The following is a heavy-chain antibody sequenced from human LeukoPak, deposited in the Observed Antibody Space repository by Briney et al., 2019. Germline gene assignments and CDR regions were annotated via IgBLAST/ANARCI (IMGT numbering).Heavy chain of an antibody. CDR1: GGSISSNSYH. CDR3: ARLRYCSGGSCSEGAFDI. J-gene: IGHJ3*02. CDR2: IYYSGST. Sequence: SETLSLTCTVSGGSISSNSYHWGWIRQPPGKGLEWIGSIYYSGSTYYNPSLKSRVTISVDTSKNQFSLKLSSVTAADTAVYYCARLRYCSGGSCSEGAFDIWGQGTMVTVSS. D-gene: IGHD2-15*01. V-gene: IGHV4-39*07.